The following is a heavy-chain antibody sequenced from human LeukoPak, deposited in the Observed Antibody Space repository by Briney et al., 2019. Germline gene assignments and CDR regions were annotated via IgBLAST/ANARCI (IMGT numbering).Heavy chain of an antibody. D-gene: IGHD3-22*01. V-gene: IGHV3-23*01. CDR2: ISGSGDNT. Sequence: KSGGCLRLACLTSGFTLSTNAMSWVRQAPGKGLEWVSGISGSGDNTYYADSVKGRFTISRDNSKNTLYVQVNSLGTEDTAAYYCAKGSYYDSSGSFYFDYWGQGTLVTVSS. CDR1: GFTLSTNA. J-gene: IGHJ4*02. CDR3: AKGSYYDSSGSFYFDY.